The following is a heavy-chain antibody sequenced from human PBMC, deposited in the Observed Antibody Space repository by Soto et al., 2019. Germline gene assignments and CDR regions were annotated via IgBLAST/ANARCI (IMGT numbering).Heavy chain of an antibody. Sequence: QVQVVQSGAEEKKPGASVKVSCKASGYTYISYSMHWVLQAPGQRLEWMGWINVGNGNTKYSQNFQGRVTINQDTSASTAYMELSSLTSEDTAVYYCAREKWGSGSRWLDPWGQGPLVTVSS. D-gene: IGHD6-19*01. CDR3: AREKWGSGSRWLDP. CDR1: GYTYISYS. J-gene: IGHJ5*02. CDR2: INVGNGNT. V-gene: IGHV1-3*05.